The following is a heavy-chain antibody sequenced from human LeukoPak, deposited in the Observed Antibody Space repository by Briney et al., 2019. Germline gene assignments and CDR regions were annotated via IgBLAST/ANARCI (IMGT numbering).Heavy chain of an antibody. V-gene: IGHV4-34*01. D-gene: IGHD3-16*02. CDR1: GGSFSGYY. CDR3: ARKLYDYVWGSYRYPLDY. CDR2: INHSGST. Sequence: PSETLSLTCAVYGGSFSGYYWSWIRQPPGKGLEWIGEINHSGSTNYNPSLKSRVTISVDTSKYQFSLKLSSVTAADTAVYYCARKLYDYVWGSYRYPLDYWGQGTLVTVSS. J-gene: IGHJ4*02.